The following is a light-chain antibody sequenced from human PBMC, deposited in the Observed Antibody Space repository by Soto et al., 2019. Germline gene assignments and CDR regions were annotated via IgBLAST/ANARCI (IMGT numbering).Light chain of an antibody. CDR1: QSISNW. Sequence: DIQMTQSPSTLSASVGDRVTITCRASQSISNWLAWYQQKPGKAPNLLIFDASTFENGVPSRFSGSGSGTEFTLTISSLQPDDFATYYCQQYSRYYTFGQGTKLEIK. CDR2: DAS. V-gene: IGKV1-5*01. J-gene: IGKJ2*01. CDR3: QQYSRYYT.